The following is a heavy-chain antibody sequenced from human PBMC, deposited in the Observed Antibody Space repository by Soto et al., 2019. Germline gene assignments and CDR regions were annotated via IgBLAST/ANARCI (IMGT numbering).Heavy chain of an antibody. J-gene: IGHJ5*02. D-gene: IGHD1-26*01. CDR1: GFSLSASGVG. CDR2: FYWDGDE. V-gene: IGHV2-5*02. CDR3: AHKAGAYNWFDP. Sequence: QITLKESGPTLVKPTQTLTLTCTFSGFSLSASGVGVGWIRQPPGKALEWLAIFYWDGDERYSPSLKRRLTITKDPTKNQVVLTMTNLDPVDTAAYYCAHKAGAYNWFDPWGQGTLVTVSS.